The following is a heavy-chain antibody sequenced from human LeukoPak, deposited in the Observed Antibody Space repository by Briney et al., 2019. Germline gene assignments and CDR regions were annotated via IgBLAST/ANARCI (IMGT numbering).Heavy chain of an antibody. V-gene: IGHV1-69*05. CDR1: GGTFSSYA. CDR3: ARAHYYDSSGYLIGDY. J-gene: IGHJ4*02. D-gene: IGHD3-22*01. CDR2: IIPIFGTA. Sequence: SVKVSCKASGGTFSSYAISWVRQAPGQGLEWMGGIIPIFGTANYAQKFQGRVTITTDESTSTAYMELSSLRSEDTAVCYCARAHYYDSSGYLIGDYWGQGTLVTVSS.